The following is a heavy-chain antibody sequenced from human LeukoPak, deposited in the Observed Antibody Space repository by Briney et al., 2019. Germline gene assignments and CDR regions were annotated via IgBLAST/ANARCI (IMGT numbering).Heavy chain of an antibody. CDR3: ARVAVAAGTLDY. Sequence: ASVKVSCKASGYTFTGYYMHWVRQAPGQGLEWMGWINPNSGGTNYAQKFQGRVTMTRDTSISTAYMELSRLRSDDTAVYYCARVAVAAGTLDYWGQGTLVTVSS. D-gene: IGHD6-13*01. CDR1: GYTFTGYY. V-gene: IGHV1-2*02. J-gene: IGHJ4*02. CDR2: INPNSGGT.